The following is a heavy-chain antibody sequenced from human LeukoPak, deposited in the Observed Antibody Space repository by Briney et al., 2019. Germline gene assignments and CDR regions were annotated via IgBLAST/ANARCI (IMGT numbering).Heavy chain of an antibody. Sequence: ASVKVSCTASGYTFTGHFMHWVRQAPGQGLEWMGWIEPKSGGTHYGHKFQCRVTMTRDTSMSTAYMELSRLKADDTAVYYCAREMGVIPTAIPTVDSWGQGTLVTVSS. CDR2: IEPKSGGT. J-gene: IGHJ4*02. CDR3: AREMGVIPTAIPTVDS. V-gene: IGHV1-2*02. D-gene: IGHD2-2*02. CDR1: GYTFTGHF.